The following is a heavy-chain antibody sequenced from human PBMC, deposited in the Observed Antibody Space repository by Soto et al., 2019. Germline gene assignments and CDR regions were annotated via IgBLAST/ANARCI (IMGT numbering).Heavy chain of an antibody. D-gene: IGHD2-15*01. CDR1: GYTFTSYD. J-gene: IGHJ4*02. CDR3: ARRAGASGCSGFGSYQYYFDF. V-gene: IGHV1-8*01. CDR2: INANTGNT. Sequence: ASVKVSCKASGYTFTSYDMYWVRQATGQGLEWMGWINANTGNTEYAQKFQGRVTVTSDTSINTVHMELSSLRSEDTAVYYCARRAGASGCSGFGSYQYYFDFWGQGTLVTVSS.